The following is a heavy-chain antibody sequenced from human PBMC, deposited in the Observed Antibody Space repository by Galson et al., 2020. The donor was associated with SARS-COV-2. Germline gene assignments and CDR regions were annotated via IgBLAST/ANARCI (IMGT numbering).Heavy chain of an antibody. D-gene: IGHD1-26*01. CDR2: IYYSGST. CDR3: ARGVGATHTRL. V-gene: IGHV4-61*01. CDR1: GGSVSSGSYY. Sequence: SETLSLTCTVSGGSVSSGSYYWSWIRQPPGKGLEWIGYIYYSGSTNYNPSLKSRVTISVDTSKNQFSLKLSSVTAADTAVYYCARGVGATHTRLWGQGTLVTVSS. J-gene: IGHJ4*02.